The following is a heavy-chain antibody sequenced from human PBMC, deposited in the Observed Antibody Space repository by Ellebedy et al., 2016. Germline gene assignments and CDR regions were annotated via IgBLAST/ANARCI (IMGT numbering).Heavy chain of an antibody. V-gene: IGHV1-69*13. CDR2: IIPIFGTA. CDR3: ARVKGIAAAANWFDP. J-gene: IGHJ5*02. Sequence: SVKVSCXASGGTFSSYAISWVRQAPGQGLEWMGGIIPIFGTANYAQKFQGRVTITADESTSTAYMELSSLRSEDTAVYYCARVKGIAAAANWFDPWGQGTLVTVSS. CDR1: GGTFSSYA. D-gene: IGHD6-13*01.